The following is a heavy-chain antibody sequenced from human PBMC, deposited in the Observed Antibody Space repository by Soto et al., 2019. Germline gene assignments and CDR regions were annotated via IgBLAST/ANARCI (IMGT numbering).Heavy chain of an antibody. CDR1: GYTFTSFG. D-gene: IGHD3-10*01. CDR3: TRDLLFISRLTVTADAD. Sequence: VKLVQSGAELKKPGDSVRVSCKASGYTFTSFGVSWVRQAPEQGPEWMGWICPETGKTAYSYKFQDRVSMTADASTTTFYLDVGSLRSDDTAVYSCTRDLLFISRLTVTADADCGQRTLVTVSS. J-gene: IGHJ4*02. V-gene: IGHV1-18*04. CDR2: ICPETGKT.